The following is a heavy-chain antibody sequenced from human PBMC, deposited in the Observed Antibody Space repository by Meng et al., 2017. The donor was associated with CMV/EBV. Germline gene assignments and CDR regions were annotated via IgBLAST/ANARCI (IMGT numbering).Heavy chain of an antibody. Sequence: SQTLSLTCAVYGGSFSGYYRSWIRQPPGKGLEWIGEINHSGSTNYNPSLKSRVTISVDTSKNQFSLKLSSVTAADTAVYYCARVRNYDFWSGYSSLGNWFDPWGQGTLVTVSS. CDR3: ARVRNYDFWSGYSSLGNWFDP. D-gene: IGHD3-3*01. CDR1: GGSFSGYY. V-gene: IGHV4-34*01. J-gene: IGHJ5*02. CDR2: INHSGST.